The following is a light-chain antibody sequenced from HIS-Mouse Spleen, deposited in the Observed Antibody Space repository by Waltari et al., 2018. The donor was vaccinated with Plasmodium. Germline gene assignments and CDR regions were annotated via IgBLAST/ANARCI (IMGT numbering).Light chain of an antibody. CDR3: YSTDSSGNHRV. Sequence: SYELTQPPSVSVSPGQTARITCSGDALPKKYAYWYQQKSGQAPVLVIYADSKRPSGIPERFSGSSSGPMATLTISGAQVEDEADYYCYSTDSSGNHRVFGGGTKLTVL. CDR2: ADS. CDR1: ALPKKY. J-gene: IGLJ3*02. V-gene: IGLV3-10*01.